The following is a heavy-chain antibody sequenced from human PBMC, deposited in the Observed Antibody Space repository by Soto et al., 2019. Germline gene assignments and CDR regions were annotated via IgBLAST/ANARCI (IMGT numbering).Heavy chain of an antibody. CDR1: GGTFSSYA. CDR3: ARGPNYYDSSGYSSFDY. Sequence: GASVKVSCKASGGTFSSYAISWVRQAPGQGLEWMGGIIPIFGTANYAQKFQGRVTITADESTSTAYMELSSLRSEDTAVYYCARGPNYYDSSGYSSFDYWGQGTLVTVSS. V-gene: IGHV1-69*13. D-gene: IGHD3-22*01. J-gene: IGHJ4*02. CDR2: IIPIFGTA.